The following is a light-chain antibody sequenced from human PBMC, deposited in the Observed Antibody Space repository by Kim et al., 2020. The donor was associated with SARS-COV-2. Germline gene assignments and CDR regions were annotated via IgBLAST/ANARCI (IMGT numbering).Light chain of an antibody. J-gene: IGLJ2*01. CDR3: CSYAGSYTV. CDR2: DVS. V-gene: IGLV2-11*03. Sequence: PVQSVTISCTETSNDVGGHNYVSWYQQHPGKAPKLIIYDVSNRPSGVPDRFSGSKSGNTASLTISGLQPEDEAYYYCCSYAGSYTVFGGGTQLTVL. CDR1: SNDVGGHNY.